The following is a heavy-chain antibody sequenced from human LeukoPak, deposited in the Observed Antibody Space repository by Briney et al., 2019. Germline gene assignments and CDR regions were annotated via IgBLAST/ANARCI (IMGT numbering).Heavy chain of an antibody. CDR2: ISVYSGNT. Sequence: ASVKVSCKASGYTFTTYAISWVRQAPGQGLEWMGWISVYSGNTNYAQKFEDRVTMTTDTSTSTAYMELRSLRSDDTAVYFCARRSGSYTPYFDYWGPGTLVTVSS. CDR3: ARRSGSYTPYFDY. J-gene: IGHJ4*02. V-gene: IGHV1-18*01. D-gene: IGHD1-26*01. CDR1: GYTFTTYA.